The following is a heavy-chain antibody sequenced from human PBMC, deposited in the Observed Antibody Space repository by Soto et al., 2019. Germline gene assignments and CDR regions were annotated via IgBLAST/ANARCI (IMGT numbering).Heavy chain of an antibody. V-gene: IGHV3-23*01. CDR1: GFTFSSYA. CDR2: ISDNGGST. D-gene: IGHD3-3*01. Sequence: EVQLLESGGGLVQPGGSLRLSCAASGFTFSSYAMSWVRQAPGKGLEWVSSISDNGGSTNYADSVKGRFTISRDNSKNTLYLQMNSLRAEDTAVYHCAKANYAFWSGYGYWGQGTLVTVSS. CDR3: AKANYAFWSGYGY. J-gene: IGHJ4*02.